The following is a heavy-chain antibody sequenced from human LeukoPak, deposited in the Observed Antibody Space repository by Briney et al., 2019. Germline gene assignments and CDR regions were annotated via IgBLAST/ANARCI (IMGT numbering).Heavy chain of an antibody. D-gene: IGHD6-13*01. CDR3: ARGGSTRADY. Sequence: GGSLRLSCAASGFTISSYWMHWVRQAPGKGLVWVSRIHSDGSTTSYADSVKGRFTISRDNANNTLYLQMNSLRAEDTAVYYCARGGSTRADYWGQGTLVTVSS. CDR2: IHSDGSTT. V-gene: IGHV3-74*01. CDR1: GFTISSYW. J-gene: IGHJ4*02.